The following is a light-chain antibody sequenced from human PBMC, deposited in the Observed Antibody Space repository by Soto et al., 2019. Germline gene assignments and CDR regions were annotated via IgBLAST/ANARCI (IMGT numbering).Light chain of an antibody. Sequence: QSALTQPASVSGSPGQSITISCTGTSSDVGGYEYVSWYQQHPGKAPKLMIYDVTNRPSGVSNRFSGSKSGNTASLTISGLQAEDEADYYGSSFTSSSTRLVFGGGTRSPS. CDR2: DVT. V-gene: IGLV2-14*01. CDR3: SSFTSSSTRLV. J-gene: IGLJ3*02. CDR1: SSDVGGYEY.